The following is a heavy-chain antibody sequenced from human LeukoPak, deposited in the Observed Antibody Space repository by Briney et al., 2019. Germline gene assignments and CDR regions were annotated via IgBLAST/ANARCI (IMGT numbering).Heavy chain of an antibody. CDR3: ARVRWSTQNWFDP. CDR2: IYYSGST. V-gene: IGHV4-59*01. D-gene: IGHD1-26*01. J-gene: IGHJ5*02. Sequence: SETLSLTCTVSGGSISSYYWSWIRQPPGKGLEWIGYIYYSGSTNYNPSLKSRVTISVDTSKNQFSLKLSSVTAADTAVYYCARVRWSTQNWFDPWGQGTLVTVSS. CDR1: GGSISSYY.